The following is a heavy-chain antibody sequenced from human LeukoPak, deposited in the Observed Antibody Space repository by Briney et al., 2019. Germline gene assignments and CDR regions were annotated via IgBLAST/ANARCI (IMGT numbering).Heavy chain of an antibody. CDR2: INPNSGGT. V-gene: IGHV1-2*02. Sequence: ASVKVSCKASGYTFTGYNMHWVRQAPGQGLEWMGWINPNSGGTIYAQKFQGRVTMTRDTSISTAYMELSSPTSDDTAVYYCAKGDANWFDPWGQGTLVTVSS. CDR1: GYTFTGYN. J-gene: IGHJ5*02. CDR3: AKGDANWFDP.